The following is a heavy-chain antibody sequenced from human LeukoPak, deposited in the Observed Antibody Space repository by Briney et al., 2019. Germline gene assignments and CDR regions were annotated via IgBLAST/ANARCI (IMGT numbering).Heavy chain of an antibody. CDR2: IYYSGST. J-gene: IGHJ4*02. D-gene: IGHD3-9*01. Sequence: SSETLSLNCTVSGGSISSSSYYWGWIRQPPGKGLEWIGSIYYSGSTYYNPSLKSRVTISVDTSKNQFSLKLSSATAADTAVYYCARGYYDILTGFRPEDYWGQGTLVTVSS. CDR1: GGSISSSSYY. CDR3: ARGYYDILTGFRPEDY. V-gene: IGHV4-39*01.